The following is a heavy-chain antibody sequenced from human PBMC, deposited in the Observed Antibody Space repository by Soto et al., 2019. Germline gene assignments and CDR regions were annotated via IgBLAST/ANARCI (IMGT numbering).Heavy chain of an antibody. CDR2: IFYSGTT. J-gene: IGHJ4*02. Sequence: PSETLSLTCTVSGASISSGNFYWTWIRQPPGKGLEWIGYIFYSGTTYYNPSLQSRATISIDTSKNQFSLKPSSVTAADTAVYYCARGLRYCSGGSCSIRHLYFDYWGQGTLVTVSS. V-gene: IGHV4-30-4*01. CDR1: GASISSGNFY. D-gene: IGHD2-15*01. CDR3: ARGLRYCSGGSCSIRHLYFDY.